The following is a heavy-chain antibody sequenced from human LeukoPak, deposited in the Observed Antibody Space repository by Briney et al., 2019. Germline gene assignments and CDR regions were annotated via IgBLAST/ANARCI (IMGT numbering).Heavy chain of an antibody. CDR2: INPSGGDT. D-gene: IGHD5-24*01. CDR1: GYTFTSYH. CDR3: ARDRGDGYIDFDY. Sequence: GASVKVSCKASGYTFTSYHMHWVRQAPGQGPEWMGMINPSGGDTNYAQKFQGRVTMARDMSTSTVYMELSSLRSEDTAVYYSARDRGDGYIDFDYWGQGTLVIVSS. V-gene: IGHV1-46*01. J-gene: IGHJ4*02.